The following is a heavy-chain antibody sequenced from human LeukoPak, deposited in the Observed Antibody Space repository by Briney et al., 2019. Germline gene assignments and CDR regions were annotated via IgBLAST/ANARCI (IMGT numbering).Heavy chain of an antibody. J-gene: IGHJ6*03. Sequence: ASVKVSCKASGGTFSSYAISWVRQAPGPGLEWMGGIIPIFGTANYAQKFQRRVTITTDESTSTAYMELSSLRSEDTAVYYCARAGTTGTTDYYYYMDVWGKGTTVTVSS. CDR2: IIPIFGTA. V-gene: IGHV1-69*05. D-gene: IGHD1-1*01. CDR1: GGTFSSYA. CDR3: ARAGTTGTTDYYYYMDV.